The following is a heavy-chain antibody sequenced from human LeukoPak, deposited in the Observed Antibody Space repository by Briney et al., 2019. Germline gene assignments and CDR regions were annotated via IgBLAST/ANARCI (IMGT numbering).Heavy chain of an antibody. Sequence: ASVKVSCKASGYTFTGYYMHWVRQAPGQGLEWMGRINPNSGGTNYAQKFQGRVTMTRDTSISTAYMELSRLRSDDTAVYYCARDSEITMVRGVLYYYYYYMDVWSKGTTVTVSS. CDR1: GYTFTGYY. D-gene: IGHD3-10*01. CDR2: INPNSGGT. CDR3: ARDSEITMVRGVLYYYYYYMDV. V-gene: IGHV1-2*06. J-gene: IGHJ6*03.